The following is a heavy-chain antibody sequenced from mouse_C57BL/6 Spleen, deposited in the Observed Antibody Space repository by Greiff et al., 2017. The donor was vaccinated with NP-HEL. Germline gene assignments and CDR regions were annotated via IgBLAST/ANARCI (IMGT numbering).Heavy chain of an antibody. CDR1: GYTFTSYW. Sequence: QVQLQQSGAELVRPGSSVKLSCKASGYTFTSYWMHWVKQRPIQGLEWIGNIDPSDSETHYNQKFKDKATLTVDKSSSTAYMQLSSLTSEDSAVYYCARRDSNYPFAYWGQGTLVTVSA. J-gene: IGHJ3*01. D-gene: IGHD2-5*01. V-gene: IGHV1-52*01. CDR2: IDPSDSET. CDR3: ARRDSNYPFAY.